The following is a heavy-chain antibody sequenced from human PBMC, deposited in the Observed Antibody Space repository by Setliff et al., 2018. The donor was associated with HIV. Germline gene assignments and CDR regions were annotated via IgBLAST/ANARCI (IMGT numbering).Heavy chain of an antibody. Sequence: SETLSLTCTVSGGSISSDDYYWNWIRQPPGKGLEWIGYITYSGSAYYNPSLKSRVTISIDTSNPKNSLYLQMNSLTAEDTAVYYCARDPQRGDGYSFDYWGQGTLVTVSS. D-gene: IGHD2-21*01. V-gene: IGHV4-30-4*08. CDR3: ARDPQRGDGYSFDY. J-gene: IGHJ4*02. CDR1: GGSISSDDYY. CDR2: ITYSGSA.